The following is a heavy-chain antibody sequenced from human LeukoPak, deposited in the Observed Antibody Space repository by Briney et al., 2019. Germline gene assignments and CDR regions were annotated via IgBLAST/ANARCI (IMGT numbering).Heavy chain of an antibody. V-gene: IGHV3-33*06. D-gene: IGHD3-16*02. CDR2: IWYDGSNK. CDR1: GFTFSSYG. Sequence: PGRSLRLSCAASGFTFSSYGMHWVRQAPGKGLEWVAVIWYDGSNKYYADSVKGRFTISRDNFKNTLYLQMNSLRAEDTAVYYCAKNMGELSNWFDPWGQGTLVTVSS. CDR3: AKNMGELSNWFDP. J-gene: IGHJ5*02.